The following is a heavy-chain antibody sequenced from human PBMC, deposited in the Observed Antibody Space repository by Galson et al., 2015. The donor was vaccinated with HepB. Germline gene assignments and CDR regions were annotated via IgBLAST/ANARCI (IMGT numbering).Heavy chain of an antibody. CDR3: ARALILPGYSSGWYYFDY. D-gene: IGHD6-19*01. Sequence: SLRLSCAASGFTFSSYWMSWVRQAPGKGLEWVANIKQDGSGKYYVDSVKGRFTISRDNAKNSLYLQMNSLRAEDTAVYYCARALILPGYSSGWYYFDYWGQGTLVTVSS. CDR2: IKQDGSGK. J-gene: IGHJ4*02. CDR1: GFTFSSYW. V-gene: IGHV3-7*03.